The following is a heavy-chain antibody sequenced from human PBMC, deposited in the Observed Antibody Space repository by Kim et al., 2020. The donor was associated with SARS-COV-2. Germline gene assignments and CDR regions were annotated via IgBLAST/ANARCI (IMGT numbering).Heavy chain of an antibody. D-gene: IGHD6-19*01. J-gene: IGHJ4*02. Sequence: SETLSLTCAVYGGSFSGYYWSWIRQPPGKGLEWIGEINHSGSTNYNPSLKSRVTISVDTSKNQFSLKLSSVTAADTAVYYCARGWVGDSRGWFFDYWGQG. CDR2: INHSGST. CDR3: ARGWVGDSRGWFFDY. V-gene: IGHV4-34*01. CDR1: GGSFSGYY.